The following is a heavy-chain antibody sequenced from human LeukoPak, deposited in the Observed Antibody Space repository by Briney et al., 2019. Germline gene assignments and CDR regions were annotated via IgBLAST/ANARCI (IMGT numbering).Heavy chain of an antibody. CDR2: IYHSGST. CDR3: ARICGADCRGAFDI. CDR1: GYSISSGHY. J-gene: IGHJ3*02. Sequence: PETLSLTCSVSGYSISSGHYWGWIRQPPGKRLEWIGSIYHSGSTFYNPSLESRVTISVDTSKNQFSLKLSSVTAADTAVYYCARICGADCRGAFDIWGQGTMVTVSS. V-gene: IGHV4-38-2*02. D-gene: IGHD2-21*02.